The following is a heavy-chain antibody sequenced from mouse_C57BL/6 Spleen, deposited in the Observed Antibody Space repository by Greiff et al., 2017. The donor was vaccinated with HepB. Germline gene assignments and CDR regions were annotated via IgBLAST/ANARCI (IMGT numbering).Heavy chain of an antibody. V-gene: IGHV1-4*01. CDR2: INPSSGYT. CDR1: GYTFTSYT. CDR3: ARRGGTVVAPYFDY. J-gene: IGHJ2*01. Sequence: QVHVKQSGAELARPGASVKMSCKASGYTFTSYTMHWVKQRPGQGLEWIGYINPSSGYTKYNQKFKDKATLTADKSSSTAYMQLSSLTSEDSAVYYCARRGGTVVAPYFDYWGQGTTLTVSS. D-gene: IGHD1-1*01.